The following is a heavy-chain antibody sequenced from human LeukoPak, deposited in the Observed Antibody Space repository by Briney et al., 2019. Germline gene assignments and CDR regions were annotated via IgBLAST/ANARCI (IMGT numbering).Heavy chain of an antibody. J-gene: IGHJ4*02. CDR3: AREARGFGVNQFDY. Sequence: SETLSLTCTVSGGSISSGSYYWSWIRQPAGKGLEWIGRIYTSGSTNYNPSLKSRVTISVDTSKNQFSLKLSSVTAADTAVHYCAREARGFGVNQFDYWGQGTLVTVSS. D-gene: IGHD3-10*01. CDR1: GGSISSGSYY. V-gene: IGHV4-61*02. CDR2: IYTSGST.